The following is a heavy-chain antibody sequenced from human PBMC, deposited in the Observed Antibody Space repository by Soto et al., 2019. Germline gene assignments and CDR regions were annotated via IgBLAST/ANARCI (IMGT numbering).Heavy chain of an antibody. Sequence: ASGKASCKASCDSFASFGFSWVRQAPGQGLEWLGWISAYNGNTHYAQKVRDRVTLTTDTSTNTAYMELRSLTSDDTAVYYCARDQESITDRILQYWGQGTRVTVSS. D-gene: IGHD3-10*01. CDR3: ARDQESITDRILQY. CDR1: CDSFASFG. CDR2: ISAYNGNT. V-gene: IGHV1-18*01. J-gene: IGHJ4*02.